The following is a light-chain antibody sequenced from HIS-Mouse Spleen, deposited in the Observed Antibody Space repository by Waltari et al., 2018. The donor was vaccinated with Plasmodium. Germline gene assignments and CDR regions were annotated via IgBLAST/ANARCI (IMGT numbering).Light chain of an antibody. CDR3: QQLNSYPIT. CDR1: QGISSY. CDR2: AAS. Sequence: DIQVTQSPSFLSASVGDRATITCRASQGISSYLAWYQQKPGKAPKLLIYAASTLQSGVPSRFSGSGSGTEFTLTISSLQPEDFATYYCQQLNSYPITFGQGTRLEIK. J-gene: IGKJ5*01. V-gene: IGKV1-9*01.